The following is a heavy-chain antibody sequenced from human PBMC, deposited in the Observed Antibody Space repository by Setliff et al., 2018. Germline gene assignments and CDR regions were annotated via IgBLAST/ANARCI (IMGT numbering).Heavy chain of an antibody. D-gene: IGHD6-19*01. CDR3: ASHSSGWYRGEYGMDV. V-gene: IGHV4-38-2*02. J-gene: IGHJ6*02. CDR1: GYSISSGYY. CDR2: IYHSGST. Sequence: KTSETLSLTCTVSGYSISSGYYWGWIRQPPGKGPEWIGNIYHSGSTYYNPSLKSRVTIPVDTSKNQFSLKLSSVTAADTAVYYCASHSSGWYRGEYGMDVWGQGTTVTVSS.